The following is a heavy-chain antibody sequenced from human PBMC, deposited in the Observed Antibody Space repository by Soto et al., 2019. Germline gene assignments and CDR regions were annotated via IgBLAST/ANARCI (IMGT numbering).Heavy chain of an antibody. J-gene: IGHJ4*02. Sequence: SETLPLTCAVYGGSFSDYYWSWIRQPPGKGLEWIGEINHSGSTNYNPSLKSRVTISVDTSKNQFSLKLSSVTAADTAVYYCARSRYGDYRNDYWGQGTLVTV. V-gene: IGHV4-34*01. CDR3: ARSRYGDYRNDY. CDR1: GGSFSDYY. CDR2: INHSGST. D-gene: IGHD4-17*01.